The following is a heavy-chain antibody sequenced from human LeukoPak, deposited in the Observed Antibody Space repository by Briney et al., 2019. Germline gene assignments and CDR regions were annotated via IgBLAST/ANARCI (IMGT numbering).Heavy chain of an antibody. D-gene: IGHD5-24*01. V-gene: IGHV3-53*01. Sequence: TGGSLRLSCAASGFTVSSNYMSWVRQAPGKGLEWVSVIYSGGSTYYADSVKGRFTISRDNSKNTLYLQMNSLRAEDTAVYYCARSSNRGDGYNALDYWGQGTLVTVSS. CDR2: IYSGGST. CDR3: ARSSNRGDGYNALDY. J-gene: IGHJ4*02. CDR1: GFTVSSNY.